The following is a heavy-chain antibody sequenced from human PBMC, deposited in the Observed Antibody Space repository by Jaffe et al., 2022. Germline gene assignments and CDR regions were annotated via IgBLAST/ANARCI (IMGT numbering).Heavy chain of an antibody. CDR2: INHSGST. V-gene: IGHV4-34*01. D-gene: IGHD3-16*02. Sequence: QVQLQQWGAGLLKPSETLSLTCAVYGGSFSGYYWSWIRQPPGKGLEWIGEINHSGSTNYNPSLKSRVTISVDTSKNQFSLKLSSVTAADTAVYYCARTRVYYDYIWGSYRYTGVAFDIWGQGTMVTVSS. J-gene: IGHJ3*02. CDR1: GGSFSGYY. CDR3: ARTRVYYDYIWGSYRYTGVAFDI.